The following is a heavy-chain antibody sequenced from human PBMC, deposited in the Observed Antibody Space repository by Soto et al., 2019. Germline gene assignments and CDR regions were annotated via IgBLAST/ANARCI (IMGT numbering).Heavy chain of an antibody. CDR3: SRDVVVGAKALNY. D-gene: IGHD2-15*01. CDR1: GFTFSNYW. J-gene: IGHJ4*02. V-gene: IGHV3-7*01. Sequence: VGSPRLSCAASGFTFSNYWMTWVRQAPGKGLEWVANIKEDGSEKHYVDSVKGRFTISRDNAKNSLYLQMNSLRVEDTAVYFCSRDVVVGAKALNYWGQGALVTVSS. CDR2: IKEDGSEK.